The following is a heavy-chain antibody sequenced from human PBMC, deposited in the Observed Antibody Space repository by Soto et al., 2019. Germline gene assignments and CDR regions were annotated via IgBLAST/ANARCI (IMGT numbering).Heavy chain of an antibody. CDR3: ASLIAAAGTEDAFDI. J-gene: IGHJ3*02. V-gene: IGHV5-51*01. Sequence: PGESLKISCKGSGYSFTSYWIGWVRQMPGKGLEWMGIIYPGDSDTRYSPSFQGQVTISADKSISTAYLQWSSLKASDTAMYYCASLIAAAGTEDAFDIWGQGTMVTVPS. CDR2: IYPGDSDT. CDR1: GYSFTSYW. D-gene: IGHD6-13*01.